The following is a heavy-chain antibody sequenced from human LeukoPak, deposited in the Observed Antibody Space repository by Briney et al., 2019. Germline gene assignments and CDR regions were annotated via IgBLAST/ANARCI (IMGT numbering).Heavy chain of an antibody. CDR2: IVESGGST. CDR1: GFTFSSYA. Sequence: QAGGSLRLSCAASGFTFSSYAMSWVRQAPGKWLECVSGIVESGGSTFYADSVEGRFTISRDNSRNTLYLQMKSLRAEDTALYYCAKDYRRWRGFDPGDHFDFWGQGTLVTVSS. D-gene: IGHD5-24*01. CDR3: AKDYRRWRGFDPGDHFDF. V-gene: IGHV3-23*01. J-gene: IGHJ4*02.